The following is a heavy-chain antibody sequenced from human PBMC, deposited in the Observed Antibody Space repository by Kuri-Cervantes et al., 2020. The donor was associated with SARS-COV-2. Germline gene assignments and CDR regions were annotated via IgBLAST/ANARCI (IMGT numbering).Heavy chain of an antibody. J-gene: IGHJ6*02. D-gene: IGHD2-21*01. Sequence: SVKVSCKASGGTFRNYGFSWVRQAPGQRLEWMGGIIPILGPANYAPRFQGRATITADQSTNIAYVELNSLTSEDTAVYYCARGGVATPYYAMDVRGQGTTGTESS. CDR1: GGTFRNYG. CDR3: ARGGVATPYYAMDV. CDR2: IIPILGPA. V-gene: IGHV1-69*10.